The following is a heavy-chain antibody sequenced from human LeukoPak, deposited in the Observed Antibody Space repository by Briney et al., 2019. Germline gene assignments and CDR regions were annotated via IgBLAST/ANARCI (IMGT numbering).Heavy chain of an antibody. D-gene: IGHD5-18*01. CDR3: ARRYSSGSYDAFII. V-gene: IGHV4-61*02. J-gene: IGHJ3*02. CDR2: ISTSGST. CDR1: GGSISSGTYY. Sequence: SSETLSLTCTVSGGSISSGTYYWSWIRQPPGKELEWIGRISTSGSTHYNPSLQSRVTISADTSKNQFSLKVNSVTAADTAVYYCARRYSSGSYDAFIIWGQGTMVTVSS.